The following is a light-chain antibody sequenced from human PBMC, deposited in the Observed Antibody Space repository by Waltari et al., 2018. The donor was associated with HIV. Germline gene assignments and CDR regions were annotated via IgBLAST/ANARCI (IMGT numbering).Light chain of an antibody. V-gene: IGKV1-39*01. Sequence: DIQMTQSPPSLSASVGDRVTIRCRTSQNINDYLNWYQQKPGKAPKLLIYATSTLETGVPSRFSGSGSGRDFTLTISSLQPEDFATYFCQQSYNMHTFGQGTKLDIK. CDR1: QNINDY. J-gene: IGKJ2*01. CDR2: ATS. CDR3: QQSYNMHT.